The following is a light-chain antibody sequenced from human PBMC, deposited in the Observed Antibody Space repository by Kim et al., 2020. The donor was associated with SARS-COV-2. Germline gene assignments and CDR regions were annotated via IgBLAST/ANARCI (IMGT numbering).Light chain of an antibody. J-gene: IGKJ2*01. V-gene: IGKV3-11*01. Sequence: LSWSPGEMTPLSRRASQSLNNYLAWYQQRPGLAPRLLIYDASNRATGVPVRFSGSGSGTDFTLTISSLEPEDFAVYYCQQRYNGYTFGQGTKLEI. CDR2: DAS. CDR1: QSLNNY. CDR3: QQRYNGYT.